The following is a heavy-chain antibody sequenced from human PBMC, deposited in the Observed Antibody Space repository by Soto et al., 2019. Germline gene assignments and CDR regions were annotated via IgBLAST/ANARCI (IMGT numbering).Heavy chain of an antibody. J-gene: IGHJ6*02. CDR3: ARDAYCSSTSCYYYYYGMDV. V-gene: IGHV4-31*03. CDR1: GGSISSGGYY. D-gene: IGHD2-2*01. Sequence: SETLSLTCTVSGGSISSGGYYWSWIRQHPGKGLEWIGYIYYSGSTYYNPSLKSRVTISVDTSKNQFSLKLSSVTAADTAVYYCARDAYCSSTSCYYYYYGMDVWGQGTTVTVSS. CDR2: IYYSGST.